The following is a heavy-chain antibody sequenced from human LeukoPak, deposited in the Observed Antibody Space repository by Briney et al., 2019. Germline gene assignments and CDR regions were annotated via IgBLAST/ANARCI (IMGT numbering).Heavy chain of an antibody. J-gene: IGHJ4*02. CDR3: ATAHYVWGSYRYTEDY. D-gene: IGHD3-16*02. CDR1: GFHFSTYC. CDR2: IWYDGSNK. Sequence: GGSLRLSCAASGFHFSTYCLSRVRQAPGKGLEWVAVIWYDGSNKYYAGSVKGRFTISRDNSKNTLYLQMNSLRAEDTAVYYCATAHYVWGSYRYTEDYWGQGTLVTVSS. V-gene: IGHV3-33*08.